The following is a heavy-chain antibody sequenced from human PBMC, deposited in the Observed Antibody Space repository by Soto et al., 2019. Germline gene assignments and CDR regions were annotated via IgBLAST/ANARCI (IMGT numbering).Heavy chain of an antibody. J-gene: IGHJ4*02. CDR1: GFIFSAYV. CDR3: ARDPEILKFGDIDY. V-gene: IGHV3-30*03. D-gene: IGHD2-21*01. CDR2: ISHDEDYI. Sequence: QVQLVESGGGVVQPGKSLRLSCAASGFIFSAYVMHWVRQAPGKGLEWVAMISHDEDYIYYADSVKGRFTISRDNSKNTFFLQMTNLKTEDTAMYYCARDPEILKFGDIDYWGQGTLVTVSS.